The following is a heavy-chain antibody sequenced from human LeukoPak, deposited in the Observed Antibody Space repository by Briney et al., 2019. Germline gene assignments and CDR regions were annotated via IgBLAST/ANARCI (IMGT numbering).Heavy chain of an antibody. CDR2: MNPNSGNT. CDR1: GYTFTNYD. J-gene: IGHJ3*02. D-gene: IGHD3-22*01. Sequence: ASVKVSCKASGYTFTNYDINWVRQATGQGLGWMGWMNPNSGNTGYAQKFQGRVTMTRNTSTSTAYMELSSLRSEDTAVYYCARKFHSQAMIVVVINAYDAFDMWGQGTMVTVSS. V-gene: IGHV1-8*01. CDR3: ARKFHSQAMIVVVINAYDAFDM.